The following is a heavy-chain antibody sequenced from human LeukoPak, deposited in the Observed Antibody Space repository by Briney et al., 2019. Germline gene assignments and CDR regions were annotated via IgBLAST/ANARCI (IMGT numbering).Heavy chain of an antibody. CDR2: ISYDGSNK. Sequence: GGSLRLSCAASGFTFSSYAMHWVRQAPGKGLEWVAVISYDGSNKYYAGSVKGRFTISRDNSKNTLYLQMNSLRAEDTAVYYCARAGIVATIDFDYWGQGTLVTVSS. CDR1: GFTFSSYA. V-gene: IGHV3-30*01. D-gene: IGHD5-12*01. J-gene: IGHJ4*02. CDR3: ARAGIVATIDFDY.